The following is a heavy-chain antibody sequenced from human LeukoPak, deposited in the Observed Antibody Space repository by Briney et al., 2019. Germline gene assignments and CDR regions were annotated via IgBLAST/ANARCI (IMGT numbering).Heavy chain of an antibody. D-gene: IGHD3-22*01. Sequence: GGSLRLSCAASGFTFSSYSMNWVRQAPGKGLEWASSISSSSSYIYYADSVKGRFTISRDNAKNSLYLQMNSLRAEDTAVYYCARYDSSGYLTFDYWGQGTLVTVSS. J-gene: IGHJ4*02. CDR2: ISSSSSYI. V-gene: IGHV3-21*01. CDR3: ARYDSSGYLTFDY. CDR1: GFTFSSYS.